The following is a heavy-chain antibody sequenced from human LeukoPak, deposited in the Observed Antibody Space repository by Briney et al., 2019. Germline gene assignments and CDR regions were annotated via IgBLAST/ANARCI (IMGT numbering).Heavy chain of an antibody. Sequence: PGGSLRLSCAASGFTFNNYWMTWVRQAPGKGLEWVATIKHDGRDKHYVDSVKGRFAISRDNANNSVHLQMNSLGAEDTAVYFCARSYTASGYYYGVAYWGQGTLVSVSS. V-gene: IGHV3-7*01. J-gene: IGHJ4*02. D-gene: IGHD3-22*01. CDR1: GFTFNNYW. CDR2: IKHDGRDK. CDR3: ARSYTASGYYYGVAY.